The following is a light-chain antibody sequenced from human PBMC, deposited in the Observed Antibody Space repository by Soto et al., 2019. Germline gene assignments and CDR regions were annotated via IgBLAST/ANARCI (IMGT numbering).Light chain of an antibody. CDR1: QTISRW. CDR3: QEYNSYS. V-gene: IGKV1-5*01. J-gene: IGKJ1*01. Sequence: DIQMTQSPSTLSVSLGDTVTITCRASQTISRWLAWYQQKPGKAPRLLIYTASTLESGVPSRFSGTGSGTEFTLTISSLHPDDFATYYCQEYNSYSFGQGTKVDIK. CDR2: TAS.